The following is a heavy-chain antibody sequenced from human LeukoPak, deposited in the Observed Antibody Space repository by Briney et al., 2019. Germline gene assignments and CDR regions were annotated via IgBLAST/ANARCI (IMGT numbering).Heavy chain of an antibody. CDR2: ISAYNGNT. Sequence: ASVKVSCKASGYTFTSYGISWVRQAPGQGLEWMGWISAYNGNTNYAQKLRGRVTMTTDTSTSTAYMELRSLRSDDTAVYYCARAQEYYDFWSGYRPTAFDIWGQGTMVTVSS. V-gene: IGHV1-18*01. J-gene: IGHJ3*02. CDR1: GYTFTSYG. D-gene: IGHD3-3*01. CDR3: ARAQEYYDFWSGYRPTAFDI.